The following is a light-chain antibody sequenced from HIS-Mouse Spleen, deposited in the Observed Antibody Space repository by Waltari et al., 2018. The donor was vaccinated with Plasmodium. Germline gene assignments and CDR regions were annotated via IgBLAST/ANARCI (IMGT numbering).Light chain of an antibody. Sequence: QSALTQPASVSGSPGQSITISCTGTSSDVGSYNLVSCYQQTPGKAPKLMIYEGSKRPSGVSNRFSGSKSGNTASLTISGLQAEDEADYYCCSYAGSSTYVVFGGGTKLTVL. CDR1: SSDVGSYNL. V-gene: IGLV2-23*01. CDR3: CSYAGSSTYVV. J-gene: IGLJ2*01. CDR2: EGS.